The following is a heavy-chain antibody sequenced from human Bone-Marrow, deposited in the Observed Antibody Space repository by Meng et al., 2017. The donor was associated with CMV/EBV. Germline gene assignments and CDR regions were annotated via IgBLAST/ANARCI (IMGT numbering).Heavy chain of an antibody. CDR2: IYSGGST. CDR1: GFTVSSNY. CDR3: ARYGEQWLVLYGMDV. V-gene: IGHV3-53*01. J-gene: IGHJ6*02. Sequence: GESLKISCAASGFTVSSNYMSWVRQAPGKGLEWVSVIYSGGSTYYADSVKGRFTISRDNAKNSLYLQMNSLRAEDTAVYYCARYGEQWLVLYGMDVWGQGTTVTVSS. D-gene: IGHD6-19*01.